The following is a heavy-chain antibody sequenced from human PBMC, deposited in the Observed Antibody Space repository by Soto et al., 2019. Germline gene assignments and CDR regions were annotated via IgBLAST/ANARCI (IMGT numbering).Heavy chain of an antibody. J-gene: IGHJ6*02. CDR3: ARDLVMDV. Sequence: QVQLVHSGAEVKKPGASVKVSCKASGYTFTSSAMNWVRQAPGQRLEGMGWINAGNGNTKYSQKFHGRVTITRDTSASTAYMELSSLRSEDTAVYYCARDLVMDVWGQGTTVTVS. CDR2: INAGNGNT. D-gene: IGHD2-8*02. CDR1: GYTFTSSA. V-gene: IGHV1-3*01.